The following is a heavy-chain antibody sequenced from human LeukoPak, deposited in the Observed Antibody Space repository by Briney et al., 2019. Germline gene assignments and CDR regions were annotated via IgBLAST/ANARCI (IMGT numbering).Heavy chain of an antibody. CDR2: ITASGDRT. CDR3: ARRDIVVVVSASDY. V-gene: IGHV3-23*01. J-gene: IGHJ4*02. CDR1: GFTFSDYV. D-gene: IGHD2-15*01. Sequence: PGGSLRLSCAASGFTFSDYVMIWVRQAPGKGLEWVSGITASGDRTFYGDSVRGRFTMSRDNSKNTVYLQMNSLRVDDTVVYYCARRDIVVVVSASDYWGQGTLVTVSS.